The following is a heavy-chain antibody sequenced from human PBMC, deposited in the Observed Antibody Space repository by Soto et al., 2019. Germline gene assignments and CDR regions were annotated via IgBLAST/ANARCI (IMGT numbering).Heavy chain of an antibody. CDR3: ASSYYDFWSGSLFYGMDV. J-gene: IGHJ6*02. CDR1: GGSFSGYY. Sequence: LSLTCAVYGGSFSGYYWSWIRQPPGKGLEWIGEINHSGSTNYNPSLKSRVTISVDTSKNQSSLKLSSVTAADTAVYYCASSYYDFWSGSLFYGMDVWGQGTTVTVSS. V-gene: IGHV4-34*01. CDR2: INHSGST. D-gene: IGHD3-3*01.